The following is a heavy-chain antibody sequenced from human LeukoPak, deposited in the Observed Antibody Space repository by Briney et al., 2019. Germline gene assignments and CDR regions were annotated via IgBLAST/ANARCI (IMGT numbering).Heavy chain of an antibody. CDR3: AKQLYGGSFDY. CDR2: ISGSGAST. CDR1: GFTFSSYA. D-gene: IGHD4-23*01. J-gene: IGHJ4*02. Sequence: GGSLRLSCAVSGFTFSSYAMIWVRQAPGKGLEWVSAISGSGASTYYADSVKGRFTISRDTSKNTLYLQTNSLRAEDTAVYYCAKQLYGGSFDYWGQGTLVTVSS. V-gene: IGHV3-23*01.